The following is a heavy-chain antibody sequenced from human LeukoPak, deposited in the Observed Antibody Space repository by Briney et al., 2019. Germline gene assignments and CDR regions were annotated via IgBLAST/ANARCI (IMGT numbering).Heavy chain of an antibody. Sequence: PGGSLRLSCAASGFTFSSYSMNWVRQAPGKGLEWVSYISSSSSTIYYADSVKGRFTISRDNAKNSLYLQMNSLRAEDTAVYYCASEVTMIVVRYFDYWGQGTLVTVSS. CDR2: ISSSSSTI. J-gene: IGHJ4*02. D-gene: IGHD3-22*01. CDR3: ASEVTMIVVRYFDY. V-gene: IGHV3-48*04. CDR1: GFTFSSYS.